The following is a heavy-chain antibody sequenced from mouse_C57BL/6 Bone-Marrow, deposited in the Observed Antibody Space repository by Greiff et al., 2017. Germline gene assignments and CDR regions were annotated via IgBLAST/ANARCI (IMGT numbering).Heavy chain of an antibody. J-gene: IGHJ3*01. Sequence: EVKLQESGGGLVQPGGSMKLSCAASGFTFSDAWMDWVRQSPETGLEWVAEIRNKANNHATYYAESVKGRFTISRDDSKSSVYLQMNSLRAEDTGIYYCTLPMIGGWFAYWGQGTLVTVSA. CDR2: IRNKANNHAT. V-gene: IGHV6-6*01. CDR3: TLPMIGGWFAY. D-gene: IGHD2-4*01. CDR1: GFTFSDAW.